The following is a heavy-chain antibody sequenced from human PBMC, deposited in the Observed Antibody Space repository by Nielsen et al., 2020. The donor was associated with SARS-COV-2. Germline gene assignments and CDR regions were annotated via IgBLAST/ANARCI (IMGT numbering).Heavy chain of an antibody. V-gene: IGHV3-21*01. CDR3: VRDLKGRGYYYMDV. CDR2: ISSSSSYL. Sequence: WIRQPPGKGLEWVSSISSSSSYLYYVDSLKGRFTISRDNAKNSLYLQINSLRDEDTAVYYCVRDLKGRGYYYMDVWGKGTTVTVSS. J-gene: IGHJ6*03.